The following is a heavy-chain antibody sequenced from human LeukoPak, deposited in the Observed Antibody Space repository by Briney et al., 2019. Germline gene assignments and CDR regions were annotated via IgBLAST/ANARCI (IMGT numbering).Heavy chain of an antibody. J-gene: IGHJ4*02. V-gene: IGHV3-33*01. Sequence: GGSLRLSCTASGFTFNHYGMHWVRQAPGKGLEWVAVIWYDENDKYYADSVKGRFTSSRDNSKNTLYLQMNSLRAEDTAVYYCARDRLGAPDYWGQGTLVTVSS. D-gene: IGHD1-26*01. CDR3: ARDRLGAPDY. CDR1: GFTFNHYG. CDR2: IWYDENDK.